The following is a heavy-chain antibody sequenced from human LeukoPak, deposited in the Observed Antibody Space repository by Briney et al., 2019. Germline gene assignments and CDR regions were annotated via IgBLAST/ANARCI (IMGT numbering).Heavy chain of an antibody. CDR2: IIPIFGTA. D-gene: IGHD3-9*01. V-gene: IGHV1-69*06. CDR1: GGTFSSYA. Sequence: GASVKVSCKASGGTFSSYAISWVRQAPGQGLEWMGGIIPIFGTANYAQKFQGRVTITADKSTSTAYMELSSLRSDDTAVYYCARDLDAYYDILTGGDAFDIWGQGTMVTVSS. CDR3: ARDLDAYYDILTGGDAFDI. J-gene: IGHJ3*02.